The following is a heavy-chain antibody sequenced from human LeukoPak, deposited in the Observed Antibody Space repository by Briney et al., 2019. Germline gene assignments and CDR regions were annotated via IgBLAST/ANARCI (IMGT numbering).Heavy chain of an antibody. V-gene: IGHV4-39*01. CDR1: GGSISSSSYY. D-gene: IGHD2-2*01. J-gene: IGHJ4*02. CDR3: ARQPTDRGIVVVPAATNPWGFDY. CDR2: IYYSGST. Sequence: SETLSLTCTVSGGSISSSSYYWGWIRQPPGKGLEWIGSIYYSGSTYYNPSLKSRVTISVDTSKNQFSLKLSSVTAADTAVYYCARQPTDRGIVVVPAATNPWGFDYWGQGTLVTVSS.